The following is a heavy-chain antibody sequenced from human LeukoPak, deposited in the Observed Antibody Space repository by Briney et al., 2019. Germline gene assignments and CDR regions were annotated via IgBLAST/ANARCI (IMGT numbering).Heavy chain of an antibody. Sequence: PGGSLRLSCAASGFTFSSYGMHWVRQAPGKGLEWVAVIWYDGSNKYYADSVKGRFTISRDNSKNTLYLQMNSLRAEDTAVYYCARDLSLGAFDIWGQGTMVTVSS. CDR1: GFTFSSYG. J-gene: IGHJ3*02. D-gene: IGHD2/OR15-2a*01. CDR2: IWYDGSNK. V-gene: IGHV3-33*01. CDR3: ARDLSLGAFDI.